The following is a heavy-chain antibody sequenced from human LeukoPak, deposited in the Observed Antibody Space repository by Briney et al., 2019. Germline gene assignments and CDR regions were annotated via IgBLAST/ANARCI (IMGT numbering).Heavy chain of an antibody. V-gene: IGHV4-4*07. D-gene: IGHD2-2*01. CDR1: GGSISSYY. CDR3: ARERQLLEGFPYYHYYMDV. CDR2: LYTSGST. J-gene: IGHJ6*03. Sequence: PSETLSLTCNVSGGSISSYYWSWIRQPAGKGLEWIGRLYTSGSTNYNPSLKSRVTISVDKSKNQFSLKLSSVTAADTAVYYCARERQLLEGFPYYHYYMDVWGKGTTVTVSS.